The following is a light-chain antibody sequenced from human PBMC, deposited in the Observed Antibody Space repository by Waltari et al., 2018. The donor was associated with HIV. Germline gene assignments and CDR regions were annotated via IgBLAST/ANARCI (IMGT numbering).Light chain of an antibody. CDR2: ANT. V-gene: IGLV1-40*01. CDR1: SSNLGTGSD. CDR3: QSYDSRLSGSV. Sequence: QSALTQPPSVSGAPGQRVTLSCTGTSSNLGTGSDVHWYQQLPGTAPKLRIYANTNRPSGVPDRFSGSKSGTSASLAITGLQAEDEADYYCQSYDSRLSGSVFGGGTKLTVL. J-gene: IGLJ3*02.